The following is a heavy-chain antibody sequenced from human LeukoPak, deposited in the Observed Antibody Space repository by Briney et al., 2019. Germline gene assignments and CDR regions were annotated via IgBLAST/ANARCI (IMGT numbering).Heavy chain of an antibody. D-gene: IGHD5-12*01. CDR2: IYYSGST. V-gene: IGHV4-59*01. CDR3: AREFSGYDDVSYFDY. CDR1: GGSISSYY. Sequence: SETLSLTCTVSGGSISSYYWSWIRQPPGKGLEWIGYIYYSGSTNYNPSLKSRVTISVDTSKNQFSLKPSSVTAADTAVYYCAREFSGYDDVSYFDYWGQGTLVTVSS. J-gene: IGHJ4*02.